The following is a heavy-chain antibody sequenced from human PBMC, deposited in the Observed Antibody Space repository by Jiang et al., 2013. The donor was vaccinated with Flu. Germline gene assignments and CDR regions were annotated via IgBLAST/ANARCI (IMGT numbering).Heavy chain of an antibody. V-gene: IGHV2-5*01. J-gene: IGHJ3*01. CDR1: GFSLSSSGVA. Sequence: KPTQTLTLTCSFSGFSLSSSGVAVAWIRQPPGKALEWLALTYWNDDKRYSPSLKSRLIINKDTSKNQVVLTLTNMDPLDTATYYCAHRTIAAATKGAFDVWGQGTMVTVSS. D-gene: IGHD6-13*01. CDR2: TYWNDDK. CDR3: AHRTIAAATKGAFDV.